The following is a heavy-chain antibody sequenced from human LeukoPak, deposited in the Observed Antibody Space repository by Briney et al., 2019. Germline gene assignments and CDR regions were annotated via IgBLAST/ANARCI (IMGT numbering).Heavy chain of an antibody. Sequence: SETLSLTCTVSGGSISSSSCYWGWIRQPPGKGLEWIGSIYYSGSTYYNPSLKSRVTISVDTSKNQFSLKLSSVTAADTAVYYCARSDSSGYYPNLLDYWGQGTLVTVSS. CDR2: IYYSGST. J-gene: IGHJ4*02. D-gene: IGHD3-22*01. CDR3: ARSDSSGYYPNLLDY. CDR1: GGSISSSSCY. V-gene: IGHV4-39*07.